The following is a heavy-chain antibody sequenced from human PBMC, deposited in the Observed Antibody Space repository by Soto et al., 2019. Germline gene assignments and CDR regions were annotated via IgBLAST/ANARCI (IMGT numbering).Heavy chain of an antibody. D-gene: IGHD6-13*01. J-gene: IGHJ4*02. CDR2: ISYDGNNK. Sequence: GGSLRLSCAASGFTFSGYGMHWVRQAPGKGLEWVAVISYDGNNKYYADSVKDRFTISRDYSKNTLYLQMNSLRAEDTAVYYCAKDRGSSWYGLYDWGKGTLVTVSS. CDR3: AKDRGSSWYGLYD. CDR1: GFTFSGYG. V-gene: IGHV3-30*18.